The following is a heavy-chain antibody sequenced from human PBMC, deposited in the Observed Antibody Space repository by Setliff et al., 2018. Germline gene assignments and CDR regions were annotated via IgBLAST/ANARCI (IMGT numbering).Heavy chain of an antibody. D-gene: IGHD1-7*01. CDR2: IYYSGST. CDR3: ARDPYNWNYGDAFDI. J-gene: IGHJ3*02. Sequence: SETLSLTCTVSGGSISSSSYYWGWIRQPPGKGLEWIGSIYYSGSTYHNPSLKSRVTISVDTSKNQFSLKLSSVTAADTAVYYCARDPYNWNYGDAFDIWGQGTMVTVSS. V-gene: IGHV4-39*07. CDR1: GGSISSSSYY.